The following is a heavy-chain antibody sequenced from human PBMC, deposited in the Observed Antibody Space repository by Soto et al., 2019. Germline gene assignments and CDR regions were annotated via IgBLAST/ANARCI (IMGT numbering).Heavy chain of an antibody. CDR3: ARGRRFYYYDSSGAPLAY. D-gene: IGHD3-22*01. V-gene: IGHV4-31*03. CDR1: GGSISSGGYY. CDR2: IYYSGST. Sequence: SETLSLTCTVSGGSISSGGYYWSWIRQHPGKGLEWIGYIYYSGSTYYNPSLKSRVTISVDTSKNQFSLKLSSVTAADTAVYYCARGRRFYYYDSSGAPLAYWGQGTRVTVSS. J-gene: IGHJ4*02.